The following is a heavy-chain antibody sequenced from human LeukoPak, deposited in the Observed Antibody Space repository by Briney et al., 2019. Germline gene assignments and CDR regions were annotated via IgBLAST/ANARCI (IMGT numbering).Heavy chain of an antibody. Sequence: GGSLRLSCAASGFTFSSYSMNWVRQAPGKGLEWVSYVCSSSSTIYYADSVKGRFTISRDNAKNSLYLQMNSLRAEDTAVYYCARDDGGGYYYSSGSYKAIMPMPFDYWGQGTLVTVSS. CDR1: GFTFSSYS. V-gene: IGHV3-48*04. J-gene: IGHJ4*02. CDR2: VCSSSSTI. CDR3: ARDDGGGYYYSSGSYKAIMPMPFDY. D-gene: IGHD3-10*01.